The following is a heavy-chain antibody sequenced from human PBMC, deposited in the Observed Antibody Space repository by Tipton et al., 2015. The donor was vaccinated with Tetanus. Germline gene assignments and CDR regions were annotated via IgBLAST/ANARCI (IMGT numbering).Heavy chain of an antibody. CDR1: GGSISTYY. CDR3: ARIGWPENNKPGFDI. Sequence: GLVKPSETLSLTCIVSGGSISTYYWSWIRQRPGRGLEWVGYVHYTGKDNYNPSLRSRVTLSVDTSKNQFSLQMSSVTAADTAVYYCARIGWPENNKPGFDIWGQGTMFTVSS. CDR2: VHYTGKD. V-gene: IGHV4-59*13. J-gene: IGHJ3*02. D-gene: IGHD1/OR15-1a*01.